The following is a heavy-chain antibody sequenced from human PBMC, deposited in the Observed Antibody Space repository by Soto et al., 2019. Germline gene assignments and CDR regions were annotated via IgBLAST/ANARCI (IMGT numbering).Heavy chain of an antibody. D-gene: IGHD5-18*01. CDR2: IFFDGSNK. Sequence: SGGSLRLSCAAPGFTFSSYPMHWVRQAPGKGLEWVAIIFFDGSNKYYADSVKGRFTISRDNSKNTLYLQMNSLRTEDTAVYYCARWGNVDTPGISPYYFDSWGQGTQVTVSS. J-gene: IGHJ4*02. V-gene: IGHV3-30-3*01. CDR3: ARWGNVDTPGISPYYFDS. CDR1: GFTFSSYP.